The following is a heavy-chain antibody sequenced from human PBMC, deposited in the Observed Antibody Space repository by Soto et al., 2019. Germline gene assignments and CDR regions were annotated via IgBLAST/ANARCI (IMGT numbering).Heavy chain of an antibody. V-gene: IGHV4-34*01. CDR3: ARGRRFGGRGMDV. J-gene: IGHJ6*02. CDR2: INHSGST. CDR1: GGSFSGYY. Sequence: SETLSLTCAVYGGSFSGYYWSWIRQPPRKGLEWIGEINHSGSTNYNPSLKSRVTISVDTSKNQFSLKLSSVTAADTAVYYCARGRRFGGRGMDVWGQGTTVTVSS. D-gene: IGHD3-10*01.